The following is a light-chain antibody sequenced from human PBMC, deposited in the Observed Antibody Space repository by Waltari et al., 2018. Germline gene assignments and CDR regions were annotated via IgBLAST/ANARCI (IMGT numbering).Light chain of an antibody. CDR1: HGITNF. J-gene: IGKJ1*01. Sequence: DIQMSQSPSSLSASVGDRVTITGRASHGITNFLAWYQQKPGKAPKLLVYAASILESGVPSRFSGSGSGTDYTLTISSLQPEDFATYYCQQYNSIPRTFGQGTKVEIK. CDR2: AAS. V-gene: IGKV1-NL1*01. CDR3: QQYNSIPRT.